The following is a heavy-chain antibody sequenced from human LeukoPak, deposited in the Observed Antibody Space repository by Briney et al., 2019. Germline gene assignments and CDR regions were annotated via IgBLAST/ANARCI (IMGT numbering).Heavy chain of an antibody. CDR2: IGGSGGST. CDR1: GFTFSDYY. CDR3: AKDWSYFDY. J-gene: IGHJ4*02. Sequence: GGSLRLSCAASGFTFSDYYMSWIRQAPGKGLEWVSAIGGSGGSTYYEDSVKGRFTISRDNSKNTLYLQMNSLRAEDTAVYYCAKDWSYFDYWGQGTLVTVSS. V-gene: IGHV3-23*01.